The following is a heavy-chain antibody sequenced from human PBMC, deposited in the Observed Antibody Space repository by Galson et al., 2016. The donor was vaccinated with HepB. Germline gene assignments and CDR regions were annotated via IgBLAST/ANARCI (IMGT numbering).Heavy chain of an antibody. CDR2: ISGDCSSI. Sequence: SLRLSCAASGFTFSVYSMGWVRQAPGKGLEWVSSISGDCSSIYYADSVTGRFTFSRDNAKKSLYLQMKSLRAEDTAVYYCATILNGCFDHWGQGTLVAVSS. CDR1: GFTFSVYS. D-gene: IGHD2-21*01. J-gene: IGHJ4*02. CDR3: ATILNGCFDH. V-gene: IGHV3-21*01.